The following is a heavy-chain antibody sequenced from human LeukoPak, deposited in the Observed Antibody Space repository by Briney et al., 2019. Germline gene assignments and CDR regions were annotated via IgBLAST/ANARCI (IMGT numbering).Heavy chain of an antibody. CDR2: ISADGINA. Sequence: GGSLRLSCVASGFTFSSYWIHWVRQAPGKGLVWVSRISADGINAHYADSVKGRFTISRDNAENTLYLQMNSLRAEDTALYYCARTNYYFDNWGQGSLVTVSS. J-gene: IGHJ4*02. CDR3: ARTNYYFDN. V-gene: IGHV3-74*01. CDR1: GFTFSSYW. D-gene: IGHD1-1*01.